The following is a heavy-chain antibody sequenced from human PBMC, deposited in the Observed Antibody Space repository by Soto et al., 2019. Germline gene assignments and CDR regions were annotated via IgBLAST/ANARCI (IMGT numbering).Heavy chain of an antibody. Sequence: ASVKVSCKASGYTFTSYAMHWVRQAPGQRLEWMGWINAGNGNTKYSQKFQGRVTMTTDTSTSTAYMELRSLRSDDTAVYYCARNPVGGYENDYWGQGTLVTVSS. CDR1: GYTFTSYA. CDR2: INAGNGNT. V-gene: IGHV1-3*01. CDR3: ARNPVGGYENDY. D-gene: IGHD5-12*01. J-gene: IGHJ4*02.